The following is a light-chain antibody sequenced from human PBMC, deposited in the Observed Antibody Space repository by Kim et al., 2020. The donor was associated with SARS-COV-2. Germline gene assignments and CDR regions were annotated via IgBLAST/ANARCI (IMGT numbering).Light chain of an antibody. CDR2: SNN. J-gene: IGLJ3*02. Sequence: VLTQPPSASGTPGQRVTISCSGSNSNIGTNIVNWYKQLPGTAPKLLIYSNNQRPSGVPDRFSASKSGTSASLAISGLQSEDEADYYCAAWDDSVNASAVFGGGTKLTVL. CDR3: AAWDDSVNASAV. V-gene: IGLV1-44*01. CDR1: NSNIGTNI.